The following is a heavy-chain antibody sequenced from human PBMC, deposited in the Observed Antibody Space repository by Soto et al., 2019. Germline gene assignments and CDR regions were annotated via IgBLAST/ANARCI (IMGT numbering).Heavy chain of an antibody. D-gene: IGHD1-26*01. V-gene: IGHV1-8*01. CDR2: MEPSTGRT. CDR1: GYSFTSLD. CDR3: ARGVSAGVDY. J-gene: IGHJ4*02. Sequence: ASVKVSCKASGYSFTSLDINWVRQTAGQGLEWMGWMEPSTGRTGYAQKFQGRVTMTRDTSINAAYMELTTLTSDDTAFYYCARGVSAGVDYWGQGTLVTVSS.